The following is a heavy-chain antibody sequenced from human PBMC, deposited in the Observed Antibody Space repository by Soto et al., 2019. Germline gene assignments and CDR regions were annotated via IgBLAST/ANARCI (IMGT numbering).Heavy chain of an antibody. V-gene: IGHV4-34*01. CDR2: INHSGST. CDR3: ARGPRIMNDFWSDYHKGPFDY. J-gene: IGHJ4*02. D-gene: IGHD3-3*01. Sequence: SETLSLTCAVYGGSFSDYYWSWIRQSPGKGPEWIGEINHSGSTNYNPSLKSRVTISVDTSKNQFSLNLNSVTAADTAVYYCARGPRIMNDFWSDYHKGPFDYWGQGTQVTVSS. CDR1: GGSFSDYY.